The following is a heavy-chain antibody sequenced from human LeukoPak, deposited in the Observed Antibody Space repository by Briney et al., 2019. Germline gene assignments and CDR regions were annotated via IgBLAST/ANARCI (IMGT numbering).Heavy chain of an antibody. J-gene: IGHJ4*02. D-gene: IGHD1-26*01. CDR3: VKDMTVAALAWEFGY. CDR2: ISWNNGAI. Sequence: PGGSLRLSCAASGFTFEDYAMHWVRQVPGKGLEWVAGISWNNGAIEYRESVKGRFTISRDNAKSSLFLQMNSLRVEDTAVYYCVKDMTVAALAWEFGYWGQGTLVTVSS. CDR1: GFTFEDYA. V-gene: IGHV3-9*01.